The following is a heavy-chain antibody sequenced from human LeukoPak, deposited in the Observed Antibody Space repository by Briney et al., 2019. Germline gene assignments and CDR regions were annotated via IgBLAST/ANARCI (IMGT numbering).Heavy chain of an antibody. J-gene: IGHJ6*02. CDR1: GFTFSSYG. CDR3: AKVGLLTTVTPTSDYYYYFGMDV. D-gene: IGHD4-11*01. Sequence: PGRSLRLSCAASGFTFSSYGMHWVRQAPGKGLEWVAVISYDGSNKYYTDSVKGRFTISRDNSKNTLYLQMNSLRAEDTAVYYCAKVGLLTTVTPTSDYYYYFGMDVWGQGPTVTVSS. CDR2: ISYDGSNK. V-gene: IGHV3-30*18.